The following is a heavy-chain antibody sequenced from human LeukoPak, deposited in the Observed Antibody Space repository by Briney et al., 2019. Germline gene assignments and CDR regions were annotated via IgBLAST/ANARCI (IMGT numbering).Heavy chain of an antibody. CDR2: IKSKTDGGKT. V-gene: IGHV3-15*01. D-gene: IGHD6-13*01. J-gene: IGHJ5*02. CDR3: TTDWGSIAAA. CDR1: GFTFSNAW. Sequence: GGSLRLSCAASGFTFSNAWMSWVRQAPGKGLEWVGRIKSKTDGGKTDYAAPVKGRFTISRDDSKNTLYLQMNSLKTEDTAVYYCTTDWGSIAAAWGQGTLVTVSS.